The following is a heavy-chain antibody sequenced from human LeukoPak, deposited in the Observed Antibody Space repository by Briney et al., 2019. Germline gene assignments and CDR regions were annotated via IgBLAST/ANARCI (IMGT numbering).Heavy chain of an antibody. V-gene: IGHV4-34*01. Sequence: SETLSLTCAVYGGSFSGYYWSWIRQPPGKGLEWIGEINHRGSTNYSPSLKSRVTIIVDTSKNQFSLKLSSVTAADTAVYYCAGPGAARLDYWGQGTLVTVSS. CDR2: INHRGST. J-gene: IGHJ4*02. D-gene: IGHD6-6*01. CDR3: AGPGAARLDY. CDR1: GGSFSGYY.